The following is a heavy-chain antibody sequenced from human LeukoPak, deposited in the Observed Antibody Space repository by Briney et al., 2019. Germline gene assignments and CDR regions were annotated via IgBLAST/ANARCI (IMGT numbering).Heavy chain of an antibody. CDR2: VYINGVT. CDR1: GDSITTGSYY. J-gene: IGHJ4*02. D-gene: IGHD3-22*01. Sequence: SQTLSLTCTVSGDSITTGSYYWSWVRQPAGKGLEWIGRVYINGVTHYDPSLRSRVTISLDTSKNQFSLRLISVTAADTAVYYCARMSASSGFWGQGTQVIVSS. CDR3: ARMSASSGF. V-gene: IGHV4-61*02.